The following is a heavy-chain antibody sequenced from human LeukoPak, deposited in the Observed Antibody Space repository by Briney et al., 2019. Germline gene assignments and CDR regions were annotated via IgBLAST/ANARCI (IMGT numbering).Heavy chain of an antibody. CDR1: GFTFSDYY. D-gene: IGHD2-2*01. CDR3: AKAIRTSCYGCNMDV. Sequence: GGSLRLSCAASGFTFSDYYMSWIRQAPGKGLEWVSYISSSGSTIYYADSVKGRFTISRDNAKNSLYLQMNSLRAEDTAVYHCAKAIRTSCYGCNMDVWGKGTTVTVSS. CDR2: ISSSGSTI. J-gene: IGHJ6*03. V-gene: IGHV3-11*01.